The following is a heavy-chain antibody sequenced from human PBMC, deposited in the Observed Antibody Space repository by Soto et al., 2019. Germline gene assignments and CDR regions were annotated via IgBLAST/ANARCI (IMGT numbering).Heavy chain of an antibody. D-gene: IGHD2-8*01. CDR1: GGSISSGGYY. CDR3: ARVYASYFDY. CDR2: IYYSGST. J-gene: IGHJ4*02. V-gene: IGHV4-61*08. Sequence: SETLSLTCTVSGGSISSGGYYWSWIRQPPGKGLEWIGYIYYSGSTNYSPSLKSRVTISVDTSKNQFSLKLSSVTAADTAVYYCARVYASYFDYWGQGTLVTVSS.